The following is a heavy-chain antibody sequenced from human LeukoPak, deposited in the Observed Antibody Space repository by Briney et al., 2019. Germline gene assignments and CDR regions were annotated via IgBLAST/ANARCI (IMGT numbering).Heavy chain of an antibody. D-gene: IGHD2-15*01. CDR3: ARDPHCSSGSCLDAFDI. CDR2: IYPGGSTS. CDR1: GYSVSSGYY. J-gene: IGHJ3*02. Sequence: KPSETLSLTCTVSGYSVSSGYYWGWIRQAPGKGLEWIGNIYPGGSTSYYNPSLKSRVTISVDTSKTQFSLKLSSVTAADTAVYYCARDPHCSSGSCLDAFDIWGQGTMVTVSS. V-gene: IGHV4-38-2*02.